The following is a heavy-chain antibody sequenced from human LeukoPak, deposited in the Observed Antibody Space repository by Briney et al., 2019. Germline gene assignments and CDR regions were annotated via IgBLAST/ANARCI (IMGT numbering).Heavy chain of an antibody. CDR3: AKVPRAGSGSYFIFYFDY. CDR1: GFTFSSYA. J-gene: IGHJ4*02. CDR2: ISGSGGST. V-gene: IGHV3-23*01. Sequence: GGSLRLSCAASGFTFSSYAMSWVRQAPGKGLEWVSAISGSGGSTYYADSVKGRFTISRDNSKNTLYLQMNSLRAEDTAVYYCAKVPRAGSGSYFIFYFDYWGQGTLVTVSS. D-gene: IGHD3-10*01.